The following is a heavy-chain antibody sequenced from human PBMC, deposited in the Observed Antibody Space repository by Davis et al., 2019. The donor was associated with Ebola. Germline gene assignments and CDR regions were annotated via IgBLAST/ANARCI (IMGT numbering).Heavy chain of an antibody. D-gene: IGHD2-15*01. CDR3: ARIVVEVPATGMDV. J-gene: IGHJ6*02. V-gene: IGHV4-39*01. CDR1: GGSISSSGYY. Sequence: SETLSLTCTVSGGSISSSGYYWGWIRQPPGKGLEWIGSIYYSGKTYYSPSLKSRVTISVDTSKIQFSLKLRSVTAADTAVYYCARIVVEVPATGMDVWGQGTTVTVSS. CDR2: IYYSGKT.